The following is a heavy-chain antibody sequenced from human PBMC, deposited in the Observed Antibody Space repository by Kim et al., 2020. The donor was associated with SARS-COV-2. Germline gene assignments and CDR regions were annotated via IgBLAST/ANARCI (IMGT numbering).Heavy chain of an antibody. D-gene: IGHD6-19*01. J-gene: IGHJ4*02. V-gene: IGHV3-23*01. CDR2: TSSGDSL. CDR1: GLTFTNYA. CDR3: AIRVAVAGTLDY. Sequence: GGSLRLSCVASGLTFTNYAMSWVRQAPGKGLEWVSATSSGDSLFYADSVKGRFTISRDKSKNTLNLQMNSLRAEDTAIYYCAIRVAVAGTLDYWGEGTLVTVS.